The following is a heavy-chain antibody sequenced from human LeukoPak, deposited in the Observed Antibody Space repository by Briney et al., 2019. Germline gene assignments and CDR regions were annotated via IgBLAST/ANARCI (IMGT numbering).Heavy chain of an antibody. J-gene: IGHJ4*02. CDR1: GFTFSIYW. Sequence: GGSLRLSCAASGFTFSIYWMSWVRQAPGKGLEWVANIKQDGSERYYVDSVKGRFTLSRDNAKNSLYLQMNSLRAEDTAVYYCARRYFDYWGREPWSPSPQ. V-gene: IGHV3-7*01. CDR3: ARRYFDY. CDR2: IKQDGSER.